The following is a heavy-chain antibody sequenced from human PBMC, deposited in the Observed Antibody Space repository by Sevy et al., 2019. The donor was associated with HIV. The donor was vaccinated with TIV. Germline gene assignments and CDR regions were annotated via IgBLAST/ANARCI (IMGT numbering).Heavy chain of an antibody. V-gene: IGHV3-23*01. J-gene: IGHJ4*02. Sequence: GGSLRLSCAASGFTFSSYAMTWVRQAPGKGLEWVSASSGSGVGGDVGRTYYAESVRGRFTISRDNRKNILYLQMNSLRDDDSAVYYCAKVVSFFFDNSGWVEYWGRGTLVTVSS. CDR2: SSGSGVGGDVGRT. CDR3: AKVVSFFFDNSGWVEY. CDR1: GFTFSSYA. D-gene: IGHD6-19*01.